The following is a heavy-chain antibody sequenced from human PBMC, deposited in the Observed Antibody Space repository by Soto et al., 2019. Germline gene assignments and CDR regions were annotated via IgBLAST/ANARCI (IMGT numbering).Heavy chain of an antibody. CDR2: IYYSGST. CDR1: GGSISSYY. J-gene: IGHJ6*03. CDR3: ARRVRGVPRYMVV. D-gene: IGHD3-10*01. Sequence: SETLSLTCTVSGGSISSYYWSWIRQPPGKGLEWIGYIYYSGSTNYNPSLKSRVTISVDTSKNQFSLKLSSVTAADTAVYYCARRVRGVPRYMVVWGKGTTVTRLL. V-gene: IGHV4-59*01.